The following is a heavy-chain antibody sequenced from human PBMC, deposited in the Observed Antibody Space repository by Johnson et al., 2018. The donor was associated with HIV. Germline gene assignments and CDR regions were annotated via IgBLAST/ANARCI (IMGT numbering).Heavy chain of an antibody. CDR3: AKNLDPAGAFDI. V-gene: IGHV3-53*01. D-gene: IGHD3-9*01. J-gene: IGHJ3*02. CDR2: SGSGGST. CDR1: GFTVSSNY. Sequence: VQLVESGGGLIQPGGSLRLSCAASGFTVSSNYMSWVRQAPGKGLEWVSAISGSGGSTYYADSVRGRFTISRDNAKNSLYLQMNSLRAEDTALYYCAKNLDPAGAFDIWGQGTMVTVSS.